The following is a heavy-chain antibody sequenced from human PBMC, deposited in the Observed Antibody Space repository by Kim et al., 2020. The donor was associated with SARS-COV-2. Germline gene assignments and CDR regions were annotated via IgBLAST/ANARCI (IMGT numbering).Heavy chain of an antibody. CDR3: ARVRREWLRLGGSQSSGWYVWFDP. D-gene: IGHD6-19*01. V-gene: IGHV4-34*01. J-gene: IGHJ5*02. CDR1: GGSFSGYY. Sequence: SETLSLTCAVYGGSFSGYYWSWIRQPPGKGLEWIGEINHSGSTNYNPSLKSRVTISVDTSKNQFSLKLSSVTAADTAVYYCARVRREWLRLGGSQSSGWYVWFDPWGQGTLVTVSS. CDR2: INHSGST.